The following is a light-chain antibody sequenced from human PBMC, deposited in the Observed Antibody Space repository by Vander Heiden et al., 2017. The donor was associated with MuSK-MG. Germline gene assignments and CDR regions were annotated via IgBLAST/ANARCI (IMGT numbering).Light chain of an antibody. CDR1: SSDVGDDNS. CDR3: SAWTRGSLI. J-gene: IGLJ1*01. V-gene: IGLV2-14*01. CDR2: DVS. Sequence: QSALTQPASVSGSPGQSITISCTGTSSDVGDDNSVSWYHQNPGKTPRLMIYDVSKRPSGVSHRFSGSKSGNTASLTIAGRQPVDEADYYCSAWTRGSLIFGTGTKVSV.